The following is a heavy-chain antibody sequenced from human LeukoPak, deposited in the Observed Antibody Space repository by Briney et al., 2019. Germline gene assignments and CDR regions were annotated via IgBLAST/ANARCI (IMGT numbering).Heavy chain of an antibody. V-gene: IGHV6-1*01. J-gene: IGHJ6*02. CDR1: GDSVSSNSAA. CDR3: ARETSIAAAGSHYYYGMDV. Sequence: SQTLSLTCAISGDSVSSNSAAWNWIRQSPSRGLEWLGRTYYRSKWYNDYAVSVKSRITINPDTSKNQFSLQLNSVTPEDTAVYYCARETSIAAAGSHYYYGMDVWGQGTTVTVSS. D-gene: IGHD6-13*01. CDR2: TYYRSKWYN.